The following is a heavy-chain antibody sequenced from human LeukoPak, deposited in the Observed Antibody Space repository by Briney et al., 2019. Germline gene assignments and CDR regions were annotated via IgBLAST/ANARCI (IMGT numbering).Heavy chain of an antibody. J-gene: IGHJ6*02. CDR3: ARGKVGATKGSAYYYYYGMDV. Sequence: SETLSLTCAVYGGSFSGYYWSWIRQPPGKGLEWIGEINHSGSTNYNPSLKSRVTISVDTSKNQLSLKLSSVTAADTAVYYCARGKVGATKGSAYYYYYGMDVWGQGTTVTVSS. V-gene: IGHV4-34*01. D-gene: IGHD1-26*01. CDR1: GGSFSGYY. CDR2: INHSGST.